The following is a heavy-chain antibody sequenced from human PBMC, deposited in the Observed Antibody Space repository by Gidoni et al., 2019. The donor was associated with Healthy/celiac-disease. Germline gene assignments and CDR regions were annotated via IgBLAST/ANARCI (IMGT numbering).Heavy chain of an antibody. CDR1: GGSFSGYY. D-gene: IGHD6-13*01. CDR3: ARKEWAGYSSSWYPTIFGY. Sequence: QVQLQQWGAGRLKPSETLSLTCAAHGGSFSGYYCSWIRQPPVKGLAWIGAINHSGSTNYNPYLKSRVTISVDKSKNQFYLKLSSVTAADTAVYYCARKEWAGYSSSWYPTIFGYWGQGTLVTVSS. CDR2: INHSGST. J-gene: IGHJ4*02. V-gene: IGHV4-34*01.